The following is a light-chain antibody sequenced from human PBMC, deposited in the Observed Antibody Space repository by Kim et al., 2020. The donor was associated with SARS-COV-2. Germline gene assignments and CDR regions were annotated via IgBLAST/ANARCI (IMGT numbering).Light chain of an antibody. CDR1: SGHSSYA. V-gene: IGLV4-69*01. J-gene: IGLJ3*02. CDR2: LNSDGSH. Sequence: QLVLTQSSSASASLGASVKLTCTLSSGHSSYAIAWHQQQPEKGPRYLMKLNSDGSHSKGDGIPDRFSGSSSGAERYLTISSLQSEDEADYYCQTWGTGNWVFGGGTQLTVL. CDR3: QTWGTGNWV.